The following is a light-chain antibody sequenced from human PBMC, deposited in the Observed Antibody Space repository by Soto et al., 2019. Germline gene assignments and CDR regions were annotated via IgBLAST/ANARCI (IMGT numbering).Light chain of an antibody. CDR3: ASWDDSLSGYV. J-gene: IGLJ1*01. CDR1: TSNILRNY. CDR2: MND. Sequence: SVLTQPPSASGNPGQRLTISCSGSTSNILRNYVYWYRQFPGTAPRLLISMNDQRPSGVPDRFSGSKSGTSASLAISGLRSEDAADYYCASWDDSLSGYVFGTGTKVTVL. V-gene: IGLV1-47*01.